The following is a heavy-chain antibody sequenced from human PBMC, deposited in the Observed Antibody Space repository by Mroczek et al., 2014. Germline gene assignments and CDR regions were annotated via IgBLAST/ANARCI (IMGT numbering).Heavy chain of an antibody. Sequence: SGAEVKKPGSSVKVSCKASGGTFSSYAISWVRQAPGQGLEWMGGIIPIFGTANYAQKFQGRVTITADESTSTAYMELSSLRSEDTAVYYCAKVVVPAATGYYYYYYMDVWGKGTTVTVSS. D-gene: IGHD2-2*01. CDR2: IIPIFGTA. CDR3: AKVVVPAATGYYYYYYMDV. V-gene: IGHV1-69*01. J-gene: IGHJ6*03. CDR1: GGTFSSYA.